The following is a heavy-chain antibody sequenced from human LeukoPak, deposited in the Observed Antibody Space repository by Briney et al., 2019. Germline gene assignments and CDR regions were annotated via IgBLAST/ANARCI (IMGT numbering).Heavy chain of an antibody. D-gene: IGHD2-15*01. CDR1: GFTFSDYY. CDR3: AKVRPPYCSGGSCYTFDY. CDR2: ISGSGTNI. V-gene: IGHV3-11*01. J-gene: IGHJ4*02. Sequence: GGSLRLSCAASGFTFSDYYMSWIRQAPGKGLEWISYISGSGTNIYYADSVRGRFTISRDNSKNTLYLQMNSLRAEDTAVYYCAKVRPPYCSGGSCYTFDYWGQGTLVTVSS.